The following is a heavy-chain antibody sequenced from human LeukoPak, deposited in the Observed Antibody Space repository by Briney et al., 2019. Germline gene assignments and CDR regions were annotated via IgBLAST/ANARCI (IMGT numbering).Heavy chain of an antibody. CDR3: AKDSTYYDFWSGYYGTDAFDI. J-gene: IGHJ3*02. V-gene: IGHV3-23*01. CDR2: ISGSGGST. Sequence: PGGSLRLSCAASGFTFSSYAMSWVRQAPGKGLEWVSVISGSGGSTYYADSVKGRFTISRDNSKNTLYLQMNSLRAEDTAVYYCAKDSTYYDFWSGYYGTDAFDIWGQGTMVTVSS. D-gene: IGHD3-3*01. CDR1: GFTFSSYA.